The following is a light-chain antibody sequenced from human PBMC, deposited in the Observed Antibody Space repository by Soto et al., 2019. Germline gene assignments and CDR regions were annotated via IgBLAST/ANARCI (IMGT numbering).Light chain of an antibody. CDR2: DVS. CDR1: ISDVGGYNY. J-gene: IGLJ1*01. Sequence: QSALTQPASVSGSPGQSITISCTGTISDVGGYNYVSWYQQHPGKAPKLMIFDVSNRPSGVSNRFSGSKSGYTASLTISGLQAEDEADYYCSSYTSSSTYAFGTGTKLTVL. V-gene: IGLV2-14*03. CDR3: SSYTSSSTYA.